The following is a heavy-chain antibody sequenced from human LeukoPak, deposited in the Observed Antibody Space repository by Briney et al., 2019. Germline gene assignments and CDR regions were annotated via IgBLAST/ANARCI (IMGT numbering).Heavy chain of an antibody. D-gene: IGHD6-13*01. J-gene: IGHJ4*02. CDR3: ARAPSSSSGRIDY. CDR2: IYYSWST. Sequence: PSQTLSLTCTVSGGSISSYYWSWIRNPQDQGQEWIGNIYYSWSTNYNHTLKGRVAISVDTSKNQFSLKLSYVTAGDRAVYCCARAPSSSSGRIDYWGQGTLVTVSS. CDR1: GGSISSYY. V-gene: IGHV4-59*01.